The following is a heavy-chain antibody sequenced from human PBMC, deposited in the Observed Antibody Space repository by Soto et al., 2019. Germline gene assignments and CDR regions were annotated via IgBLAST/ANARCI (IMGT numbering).Heavy chain of an antibody. CDR3: AREDIVVVTAIQVGMDV. D-gene: IGHD2-21*02. J-gene: IGHJ6*02. Sequence: ASVKVSCKHSGYTFTGYYMHWVRQASGQGLEWMGWINPNSGGTNYAQKFQGRVTMTRDTSISTAYMELSSLRSDDTAVYYCAREDIVVVTAIQVGMDVWGQGTTVTVSS. CDR1: GYTFTGYY. V-gene: IGHV1-2*02. CDR2: INPNSGGT.